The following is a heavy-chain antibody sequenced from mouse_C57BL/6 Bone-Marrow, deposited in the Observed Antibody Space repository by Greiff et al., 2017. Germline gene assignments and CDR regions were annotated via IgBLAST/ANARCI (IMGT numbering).Heavy chain of an antibody. CDR1: GFNIKDDY. CDR2: IDPENGDT. CDR3: TISNYDYFDY. V-gene: IGHV14-4*01. D-gene: IGHD2-5*01. J-gene: IGHJ2*01. Sequence: VQLQPSWAELVRPGASVKLSCTASGFNIKDDYMHWVKQRPEQGLEWIGWIDPENGDTEYASKFQGKATITADTSSNTAYLQLSSLTSEDTAVYYCTISNYDYFDYWGQGTTLTVSS.